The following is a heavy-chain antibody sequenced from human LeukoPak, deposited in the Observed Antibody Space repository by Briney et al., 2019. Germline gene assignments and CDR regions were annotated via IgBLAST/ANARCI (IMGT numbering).Heavy chain of an antibody. CDR3: ARDIVPGSSGYSPKGD. V-gene: IGHV3-48*01. CDR2: ISSSSSTI. D-gene: IGHD3-22*01. CDR1: GFTFSSYS. J-gene: IGHJ4*02. Sequence: QSGGSLRLSCAASGFTFSSYSMNWVRQAPGKGLEWVSYISSSSSTIYYADSVKGRFTISRDNAKNSLYLQMNSLRAGDTAVYYCARDIVPGSSGYSPKGDWGQGTLVTVSS.